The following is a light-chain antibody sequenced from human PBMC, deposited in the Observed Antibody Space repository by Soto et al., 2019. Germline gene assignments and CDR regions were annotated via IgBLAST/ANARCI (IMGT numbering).Light chain of an antibody. CDR1: QSISSN. Sequence: EIVLTQSPATLFVSPGESAALSCRASQSISSNLAWYQQKPGQPPRLLISGASTRATGIPARFSGSGSGTEFTLTISSLQSEDLAVYHCQQYHDWPLTFGGGTKVEIK. CDR3: QQYHDWPLT. CDR2: GAS. J-gene: IGKJ4*01. V-gene: IGKV3-15*01.